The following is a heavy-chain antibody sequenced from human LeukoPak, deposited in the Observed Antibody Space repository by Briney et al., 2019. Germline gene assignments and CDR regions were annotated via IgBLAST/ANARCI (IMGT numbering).Heavy chain of an antibody. CDR2: ISRSSSII. CDR3: ARELYLGSGWPMTNWFDL. Sequence: GGSLLLSCATPGLTLSSYSMKWVRQAPGKRLEWDSYISRSSSIICYAYSVKGRFTISRDGDRHSRYLQINILGDEDTAVYYCARELYLGSGWPMTNWFDLWGQGTLVTVSS. D-gene: IGHD6-19*01. CDR1: GLTLSSYS. J-gene: IGHJ5*02. V-gene: IGHV3-48*02.